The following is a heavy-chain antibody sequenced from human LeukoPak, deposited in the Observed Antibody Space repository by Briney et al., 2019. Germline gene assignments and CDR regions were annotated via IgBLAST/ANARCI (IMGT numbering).Heavy chain of an antibody. CDR2: INGDGSEK. CDR1: GFTFGTNW. Sequence: GGSLRLSCAASGFTFGTNWMSWVRQAPGQGLEWVANINGDGSEKNYVDSVKGRFTISRDNVKNSVYLQMNSLRAEDTAVYYCARDHSGYENWGQGTLVTVSS. J-gene: IGHJ4*02. CDR3: ARDHSGYEN. V-gene: IGHV3-7*04. D-gene: IGHD5-12*01.